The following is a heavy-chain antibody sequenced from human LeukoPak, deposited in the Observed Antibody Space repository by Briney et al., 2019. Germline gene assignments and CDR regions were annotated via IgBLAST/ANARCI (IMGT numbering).Heavy chain of an antibody. CDR2: INPNSGGT. J-gene: IGHJ6*02. CDR1: GYTLTSYD. V-gene: IGHV1-2*02. Sequence: ASVKVSCKASGYTLTSYDINWVRQAPGQGLEWMGWINPNSGGTNYAQKFQGRVTMTRDTSISTAYMELSRLRSDDTAVYYCARGRRDYGMDVWGQGTTVTVSS. D-gene: IGHD3-10*01. CDR3: ARGRRDYGMDV.